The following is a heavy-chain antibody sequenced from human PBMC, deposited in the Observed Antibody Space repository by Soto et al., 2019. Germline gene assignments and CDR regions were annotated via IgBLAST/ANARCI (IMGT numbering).Heavy chain of an antibody. D-gene: IGHD2-2*01. CDR1: GGSISSGGYS. CDR3: ARVNFVFVVAQAHMSAPNYFDY. J-gene: IGHJ4*02. CDR2: IYHSGST. Sequence: PSETLSLTCAVSGGSISSGGYSWSWIRQPPGKGLEWIGYIYHSGSTYYNPSLKSRVTISVDRSKNQFSLKLSSVTAADTAVYYCARVNFVFVVAQAHMSAPNYFDYWGQGTPVTVSS. V-gene: IGHV4-30-2*01.